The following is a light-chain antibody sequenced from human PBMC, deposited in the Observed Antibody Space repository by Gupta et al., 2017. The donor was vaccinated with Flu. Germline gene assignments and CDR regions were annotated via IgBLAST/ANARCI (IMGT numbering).Light chain of an antibody. CDR1: QSLVYSEGNTY. V-gene: IGKV2-30*01. CDR3: MQGTQWPWT. Sequence: DVVLTQSPLSLPVTLGQPASISCRSSQSLVYSEGNTYLNWFQQRPGQSPRRLIYKVSNRDSGVPDRFSGSGSGTDFTLKISRVEAEDVWVYYCMQGTQWPWTFGQGTKVEIK. CDR2: KVS. J-gene: IGKJ1*01.